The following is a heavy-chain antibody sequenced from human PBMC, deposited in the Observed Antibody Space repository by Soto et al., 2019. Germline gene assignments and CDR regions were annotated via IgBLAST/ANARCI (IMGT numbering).Heavy chain of an antibody. J-gene: IGHJ3*02. V-gene: IGHV6-1*01. CDR1: GDSVSSGSAA. D-gene: IGHD6-19*01. Sequence: QGQLQQSGPGLVEPSQTLSLTCAISGDSVSSGSAAWNWIRLSPTGGLEWLGRTYYRSRWIYDYAVFVRSRIAVSPDTAKNQFSLQLSSVTPEDTAVYYCARDPGWCHAYDIWGHGTVVTVSS. CDR2: TYYRSRWIY. CDR3: ARDPGWCHAYDI.